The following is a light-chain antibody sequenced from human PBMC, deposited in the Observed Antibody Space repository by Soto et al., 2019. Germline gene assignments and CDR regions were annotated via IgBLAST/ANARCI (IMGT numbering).Light chain of an antibody. Sequence: DIQMTQSPSSLSASVVDRVTITCRASQSISSYLNWYQQKPGKDPKLLIYAASSLQSGVPSMLSVSGSWTDFTLTISSLQPEDFATYYCQQSYSTPRFGGGTKVEIK. V-gene: IGKV1-39*01. CDR2: AAS. CDR3: QQSYSTPR. CDR1: QSISSY. J-gene: IGKJ4*02.